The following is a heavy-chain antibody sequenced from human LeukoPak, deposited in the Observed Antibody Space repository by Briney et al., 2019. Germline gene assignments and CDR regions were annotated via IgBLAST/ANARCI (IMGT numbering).Heavy chain of an antibody. D-gene: IGHD2-15*01. CDR2: ISSSVSAI. CDR1: GFIFSSVE. J-gene: IGHJ3*02. V-gene: IGHV3-48*03. CDR3: ARGGYCSGGTCYLFHAFDI. Sequence: GGSLRLSCAASGFIFSSVEMNWVRQAPGKGLEWVSYISSSVSAIYYTDSVKGRFTISRDNATNSLYLQMNSLRVEDTAVYYCARGGYCSGGTCYLFHAFDIWGQGTTVTVSS.